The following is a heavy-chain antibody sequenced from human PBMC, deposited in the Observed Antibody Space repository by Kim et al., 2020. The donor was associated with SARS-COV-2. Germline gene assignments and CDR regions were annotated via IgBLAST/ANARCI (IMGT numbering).Heavy chain of an antibody. Sequence: GESLKISCKGSGYSFTSYWIGWVRQMPGKGLEWMGIIYPGDSDTRYSPSFQGQVTISADKSISTAYLQWSSLKASDTAMYYCARLGLYVPYFSGSYRTCYYYGMDVWGQGTTVTVSS. J-gene: IGHJ6*02. CDR3: ARLGLYVPYFSGSYRTCYYYGMDV. CDR1: GYSFTSYW. D-gene: IGHD3-16*02. V-gene: IGHV5-51*01. CDR2: IYPGDSDT.